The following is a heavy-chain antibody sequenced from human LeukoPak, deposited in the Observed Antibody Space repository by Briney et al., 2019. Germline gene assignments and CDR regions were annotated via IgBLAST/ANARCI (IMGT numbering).Heavy chain of an antibody. Sequence: SETLSLTCAVYGGSFSGYYWSWLRQPPGKGLEWIGEINHSGSTNYNPSLKSRVTISVDTSKNQFSLKLSSVTAADTAVYYCATQAPKGYGSGQNPFDYWGQGTLVTVSS. V-gene: IGHV4-34*01. CDR1: GGSFSGYY. CDR3: ATQAPKGYGSGQNPFDY. J-gene: IGHJ4*02. CDR2: INHSGST. D-gene: IGHD3-10*01.